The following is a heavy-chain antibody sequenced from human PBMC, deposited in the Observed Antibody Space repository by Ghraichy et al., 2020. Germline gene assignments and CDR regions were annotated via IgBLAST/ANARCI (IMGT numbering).Heavy chain of an antibody. CDR3: ARSTVGDYWYFDL. V-gene: IGHV4-30-4*02. D-gene: IGHD4-23*01. CDR1: GGSISSGDYY. CDR2: IYYSGST. Sequence: LSLTCTVSGGSISSGDYYWSWIRQPPGKGLEWIGYIYYSGSTYYNPSLKSRVTISVDTSKNQFSLKLSSVTAADTAVYYCARSTVGDYWYFDLWGRGTLVPFSS. J-gene: IGHJ2*01.